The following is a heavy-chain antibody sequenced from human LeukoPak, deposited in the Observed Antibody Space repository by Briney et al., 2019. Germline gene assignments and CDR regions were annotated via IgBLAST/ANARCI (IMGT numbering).Heavy chain of an antibody. CDR2: IYTSGST. Sequence: SETLSLTCTVSGGSISYFYWSWIRQPAGKGLEWIGRIYTSGSTNYNPSLKSRVTMSVDTSKKQFSLKLSSVTAADTAVYYCARFSEYSHSSVHYLDYWGQGTLVSVSS. V-gene: IGHV4-4*07. CDR3: ARFSEYSHSSVHYLDY. CDR1: GGSISYFY. D-gene: IGHD3-22*01. J-gene: IGHJ4*02.